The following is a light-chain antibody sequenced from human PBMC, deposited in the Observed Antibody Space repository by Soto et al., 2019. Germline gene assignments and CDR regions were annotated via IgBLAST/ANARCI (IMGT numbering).Light chain of an antibody. CDR1: QGISSY. CDR3: QQYYSYRT. J-gene: IGKJ1*01. Sequence: AIRMTQSPSSFSASTGARVPITCRASQGISSYLAWYQQKPGKAPKLLIYAASTLQSGVPSRFSGSGSGTDFTLTISCLQSEDFATYYCQQYYSYRTFGQGTKVDI. CDR2: AAS. V-gene: IGKV1-8*01.